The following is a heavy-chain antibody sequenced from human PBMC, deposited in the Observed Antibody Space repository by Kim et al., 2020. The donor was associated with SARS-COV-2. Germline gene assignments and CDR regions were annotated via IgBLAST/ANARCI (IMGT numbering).Heavy chain of an antibody. CDR3: VKDSSSWYYFDY. V-gene: IGHV3-64D*06. CDR1: GFIFSSYA. CDR2: ISSDGGST. Sequence: GGSLRLSCSASGFIFSSYAMHWVRQAPGKGLEYVSAISSDGGSTYYADSVRGRFTISRDNSKNTLSLQMSSLRAEDTAVYYCVKDSSSWYYFDYWGQGTLVTVSS. D-gene: IGHD6-13*01. J-gene: IGHJ4*02.